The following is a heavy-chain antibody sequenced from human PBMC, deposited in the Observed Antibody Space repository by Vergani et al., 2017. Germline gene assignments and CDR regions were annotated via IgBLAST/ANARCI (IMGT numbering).Heavy chain of an antibody. Sequence: QITLKESGPTMVKPTQTLTLTCTFSGFSLSTSGVGVGWIRQPPGKALEWLALIYWDDDKRYSPSLKSRLTITKDTSNNQVVLTMTNMDPVDTATYYCVHRLGQQLATYYYYGMDVWGQGTTVTVSS. CDR2: IYWDDDK. D-gene: IGHD6-13*01. CDR1: GFSLSTSGVG. V-gene: IGHV2-5*02. J-gene: IGHJ6*02. CDR3: VHRLGQQLATYYYYGMDV.